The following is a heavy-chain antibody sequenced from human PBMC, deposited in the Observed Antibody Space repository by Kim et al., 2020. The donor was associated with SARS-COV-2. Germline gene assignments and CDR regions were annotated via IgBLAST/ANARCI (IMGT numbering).Heavy chain of an antibody. D-gene: IGHD3-16*01. Sequence: ASVKVSCKASGYTFITYYIHWVRQAPGQGPEWMGIINPSGGSTTYAQKFQGRVTMTRDTSTSTVYMELSSLRSDDTAVYYCARGGGVRFGWGTAFDYWGQGTLVSVSS. CDR3: ARGGGVRFGWGTAFDY. J-gene: IGHJ4*02. CDR1: GYTFITYY. V-gene: IGHV1-46*01. CDR2: INPSGGST.